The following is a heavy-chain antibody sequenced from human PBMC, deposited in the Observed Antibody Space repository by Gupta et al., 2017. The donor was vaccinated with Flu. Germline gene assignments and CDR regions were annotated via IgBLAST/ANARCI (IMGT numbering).Heavy chain of an antibody. CDR2: INPNSGGT. CDR1: GSAFTGYY. D-gene: IGHD3-16*01. J-gene: IGHJ6*02. Sequence: QVQLVQSGAEVKKPGASVKVSCKASGSAFTGYYMHWVRQAPGQGLEWMGWINPNSGGTNYAQKFQGRVTMTRDTSISTAYMELSRLRSDDTAVYYCAREKSPIMITFGGHWRGMDVWGQGTTVTVSS. V-gene: IGHV1-2*02. CDR3: AREKSPIMITFGGHWRGMDV.